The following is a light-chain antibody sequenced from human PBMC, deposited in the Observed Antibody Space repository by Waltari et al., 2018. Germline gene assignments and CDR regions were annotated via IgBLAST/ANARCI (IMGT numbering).Light chain of an antibody. J-gene: IGLJ1*01. CDR1: SSDICSHHY. CDR3: SAYTSSSSRV. CDR2: DVS. Sequence: QSALTQTASGSGSPGQSITISFTATSSDICSHHYVSWYQQHPGKAPKLMIYDVSKRFSGISNRFSDSKSANTASLTISGLQAEDEADYYCSAYTSSSSRVFGTGTRVTVL. V-gene: IGLV2-14*03.